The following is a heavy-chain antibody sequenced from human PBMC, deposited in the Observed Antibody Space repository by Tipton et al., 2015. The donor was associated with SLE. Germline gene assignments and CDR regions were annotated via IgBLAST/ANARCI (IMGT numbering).Heavy chain of an antibody. Sequence: TLSLTCTVSGDSINSDGYFWTWIRQPPGKGLEWIGYIYYSGSTYYNPSLQSRVTISVDTSKNQFSLKLSSVTAADTAVYYCARSHRITIFGVVTPDAFDIWGQGTMVTVSS. J-gene: IGHJ3*02. D-gene: IGHD3-3*01. CDR3: ARSHRITIFGVVTPDAFDI. CDR2: IYYSGST. CDR1: GDSINSDGYF. V-gene: IGHV4-31*03.